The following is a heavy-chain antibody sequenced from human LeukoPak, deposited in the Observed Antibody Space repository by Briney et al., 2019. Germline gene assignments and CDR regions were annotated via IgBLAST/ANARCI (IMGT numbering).Heavy chain of an antibody. V-gene: IGHV2-5*01. CDR2: IYWNDDK. CDR3: THTVDYGGNPNDY. CDR1: GFSLSSGVVG. D-gene: IGHD4-23*01. Sequence: ESGPTLVKPTQTLTLTCTFSGFSLSSGVVGVGWIHQPPGKALEWLALIYWNDDKRYSPSLKNRLTITKDTSENQVVLTLTNMEPVDTATYYCTHTVDYGGNPNDYWGQGTLVTVSS. J-gene: IGHJ4*02.